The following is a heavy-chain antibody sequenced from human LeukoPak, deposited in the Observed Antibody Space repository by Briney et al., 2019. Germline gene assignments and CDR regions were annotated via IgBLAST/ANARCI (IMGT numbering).Heavy chain of an antibody. Sequence: PSETLSLTCTVSGGSISTSSYYWTWIRQPAVKGLEWIGRIYTSGSTDYNPSLKSRVTISVDTSKNQFSLKLSSVTAADTAVYYCAREERSSGWYPTRNEYFQHWGQGTLVTVSS. CDR3: AREERSSGWYPTRNEYFQH. D-gene: IGHD6-19*01. J-gene: IGHJ1*01. CDR2: IYTSGST. CDR1: GGSISTSSYY. V-gene: IGHV4-61*02.